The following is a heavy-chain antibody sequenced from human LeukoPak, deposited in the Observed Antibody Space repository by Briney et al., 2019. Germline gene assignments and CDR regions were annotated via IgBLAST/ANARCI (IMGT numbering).Heavy chain of an antibody. V-gene: IGHV3-23*01. CDR3: AKDRSYYYDSSGHRGAFDI. J-gene: IGHJ3*02. CDR1: GFTFSSYA. CDR2: ISGSGGST. Sequence: AGGSLRLSCAASGFTFSSYAMSWVRQAPGKGLEWVSAISGSGGSTYYADSVKGRFTISRDNSKTTMYLQMNSLRAEDTAVYYCAKDRSYYYDSSGHRGAFDIWGQGTMVTVSS. D-gene: IGHD3-22*01.